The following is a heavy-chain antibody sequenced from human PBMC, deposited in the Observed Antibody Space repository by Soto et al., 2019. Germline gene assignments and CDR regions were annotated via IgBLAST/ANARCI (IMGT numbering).Heavy chain of an antibody. V-gene: IGHV1-2*02. D-gene: IGHD5-12*01. J-gene: IGHJ6*02. CDR1: GYILSDYC. CDR3: VRDLRRQWRRLDPESYTGMDV. CDR2: MKPDDGGP. Sequence: ASVKVSCKSSGYILSDYCIHWVRQAPGQGLEWLGWMKPDDGGPNYAQNFQGRVIMTRDTSTDTDYMELTRLTSDDTAVYFCVRDLRRQWRRLDPESYTGMDVWGQGTTVTVSS.